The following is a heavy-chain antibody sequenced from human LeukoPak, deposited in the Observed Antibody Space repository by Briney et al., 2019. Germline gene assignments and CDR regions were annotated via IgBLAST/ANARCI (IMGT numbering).Heavy chain of an antibody. CDR1: GFTFSSYW. CDR2: IKSDGSST. D-gene: IGHD4-17*01. V-gene: IGHV3-74*01. J-gene: IGHJ6*03. CDR3: ASALYYYGDYDYYYYYYMDV. Sequence: PVGSLRLSCAASGFTFSSYWMHWVRQAPGKGLVWVSRIKSDGSSTSYADSVKGRSTISRDNAKNTLYLQMNSLRAEDTAVYYCASALYYYGDYDYYYYYYMDVWGKGTTVTVSS.